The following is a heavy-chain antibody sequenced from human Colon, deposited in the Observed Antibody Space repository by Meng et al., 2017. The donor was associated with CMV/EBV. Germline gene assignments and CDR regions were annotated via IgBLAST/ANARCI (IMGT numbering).Heavy chain of an antibody. V-gene: IGHV3-74*01. CDR1: GFTFSSYW. Sequence: GESLKISCAASGFTFSSYWMHWVRQAPGKGLVWVSRINSDGSSTSYADSVKGRFTISRDNAKNTLYLQMNSLRAEDTAVYYCARGGGDFWSGYYYYYGMDVWGQGTTVTVSS. CDR3: ARGGGDFWSGYYYYYGMDV. CDR2: INSDGSST. D-gene: IGHD3-3*01. J-gene: IGHJ6*02.